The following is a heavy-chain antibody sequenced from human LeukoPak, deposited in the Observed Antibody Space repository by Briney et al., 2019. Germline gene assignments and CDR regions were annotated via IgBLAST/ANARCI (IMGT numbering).Heavy chain of an antibody. CDR1: GYSFTSYW. V-gene: IGHV5-51*01. Sequence: GESLKISCKGSGYSFTSYWIGWVRQMPGEGLEWMGIIYPGDSDTRYSPSFQGQVTISADKSISTAYLQWSSLKASDTAMYYCARLNKQWLAPTPDLDYWGQGTLVTVSS. CDR2: IYPGDSDT. CDR3: ARLNKQWLAPTPDLDY. J-gene: IGHJ4*02. D-gene: IGHD6-19*01.